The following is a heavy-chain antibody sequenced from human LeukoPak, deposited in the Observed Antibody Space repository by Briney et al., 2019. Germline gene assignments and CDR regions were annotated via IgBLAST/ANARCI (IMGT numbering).Heavy chain of an antibody. CDR2: ISFSGDNA. J-gene: IGHJ3*01. CDR3: VKDIELSA. V-gene: IGHV3-23*01. D-gene: IGHD3-16*02. CDR1: GFNFRHAA. Sequence: PGKSLRLSCAVSGFNFRHAAMTWVRQVPGKALEWVGLISFSGDNAYYADSVKGRFTISRDNSNDSLSLHMNSLRVEDTAMYYCVKDIELSAWGLGTMATVSS.